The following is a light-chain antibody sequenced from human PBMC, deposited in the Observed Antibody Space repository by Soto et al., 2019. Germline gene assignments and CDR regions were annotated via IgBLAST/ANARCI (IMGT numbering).Light chain of an antibody. CDR3: KSYAGSNTYV. J-gene: IGLJ1*01. CDR1: KNDIGVYDF. CDR2: EVV. Sequence: SVLTQPPSASGSPGQSVTISCTGTKNDIGVYDFVSWYQHHPSKAPRLIIYEVVQRPSGVPDRFSGSKSGNTASLTVSGLQAADEADYFCKSYAGSNTYVFGSGTKLTVL. V-gene: IGLV2-8*01.